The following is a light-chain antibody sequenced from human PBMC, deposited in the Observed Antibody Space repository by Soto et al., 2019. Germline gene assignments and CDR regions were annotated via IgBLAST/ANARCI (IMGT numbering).Light chain of an antibody. Sequence: EIVLTQSPATLSLSPGERATLSCRASQSVSSYLAWYQQKPGQAPRLLIYDASNRATGIPGRFSASGSGTEFTLTISSLQSEDFAVYSCQQYNNWPPGPFGQGTKVEIK. CDR1: QSVSSY. V-gene: IGKV3-15*01. CDR2: DAS. CDR3: QQYNNWPPGP. J-gene: IGKJ2*01.